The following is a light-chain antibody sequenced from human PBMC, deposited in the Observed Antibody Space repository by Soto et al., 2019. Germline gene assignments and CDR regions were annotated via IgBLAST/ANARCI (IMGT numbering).Light chain of an antibody. CDR3: CSFAGSSTW. J-gene: IGLJ3*02. CDR2: EVS. V-gene: IGLV2-23*02. Sequence: QSVLTQPASVSGSPGQSIAISCTGSSSDVGIYNYVSWYQQHPGKVPKLIIYEVSNRPSGVSNRFSGSKSGNTASLTISGLQDEDEADYYCCSFAGSSTWFGGGTKVTVL. CDR1: SSDVGIYNY.